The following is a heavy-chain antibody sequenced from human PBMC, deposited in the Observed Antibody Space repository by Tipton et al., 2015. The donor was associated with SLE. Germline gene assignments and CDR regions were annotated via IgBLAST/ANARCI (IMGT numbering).Heavy chain of an antibody. J-gene: IGHJ3*01. Sequence: TLSLTCSFSGVSIIGPYWSWIRQPPGKALEWIGFIYYSGTNTYHPSLKSRVTISLDTSKNQFSLKVNSVTAADTAVYYCAREVGHHEGFDLWGQGTLVTVSS. CDR1: GVSIIGPY. CDR3: AREVGHHEGFDL. CDR2: IYYSGTN. V-gene: IGHV4-59*11.